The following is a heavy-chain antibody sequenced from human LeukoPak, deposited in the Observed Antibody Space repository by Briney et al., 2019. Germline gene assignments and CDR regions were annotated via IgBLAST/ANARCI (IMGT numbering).Heavy chain of an antibody. CDR1: GYTFTSYG. CDR3: ARDRRGYSYGFGPDY. CDR2: ISAYNGNT. V-gene: IGHV1-18*01. D-gene: IGHD5-18*01. J-gene: IGHJ4*02. Sequence: ASVKVSCKASGYTFTSYGISWVRQAPGQVLEWMGWISAYNGNTNYAQKLQGRVTMTTDTSTSTAYMELRSLRSDDTAVYYCARDRRGYSYGFGPDYWGQGTLVTVSS.